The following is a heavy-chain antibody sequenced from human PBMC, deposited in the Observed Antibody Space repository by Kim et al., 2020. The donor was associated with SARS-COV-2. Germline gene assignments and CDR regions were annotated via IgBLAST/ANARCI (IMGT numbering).Heavy chain of an antibody. Sequence: GGSLRLSCVASGFTFSNVWMNWVRQAPGKGLEWVGRIKSKTDGGTTDYAAPVKGRFIILRDDSKNTLYLQMNSLKTEDTAVYYCTTHNSSWFYDAFDIWGQGTMVTVSS. CDR1: GFTFSNVW. V-gene: IGHV3-15*01. D-gene: IGHD6-13*01. CDR3: TTHNSSWFYDAFDI. CDR2: IKSKTDGGTT. J-gene: IGHJ3*02.